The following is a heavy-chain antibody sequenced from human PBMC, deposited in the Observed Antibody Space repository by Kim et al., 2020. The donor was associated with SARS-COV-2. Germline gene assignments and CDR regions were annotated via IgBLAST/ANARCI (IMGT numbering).Heavy chain of an antibody. D-gene: IGHD3-10*01. J-gene: IGHJ4*02. CDR3: AKEPGSLVFDYFDY. Sequence: ADSVKGRFTISRDNSKNTLYLQMNSLRAEDTAVYYCAKEPGSLVFDYFDYWGQGTLVTVSS. V-gene: IGHV3-23*01.